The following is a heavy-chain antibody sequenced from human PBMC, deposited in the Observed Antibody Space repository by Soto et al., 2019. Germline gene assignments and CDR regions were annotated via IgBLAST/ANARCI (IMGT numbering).Heavy chain of an antibody. CDR3: ARHAVAPYWYFDL. Sequence: QVQLQESGPGLVKPSETLSLTCTVSGGSISSYYWSWIRQPPGKGLEWIGYIYYSGSTNYSPSLNRRVTISVDMSKNQFSLTLNSVTATDTAVYYCARHAVAPYWYFDLWGRGSLVTVSS. CDR1: GGSISSYY. CDR2: IYYSGST. V-gene: IGHV4-59*08. J-gene: IGHJ2*01.